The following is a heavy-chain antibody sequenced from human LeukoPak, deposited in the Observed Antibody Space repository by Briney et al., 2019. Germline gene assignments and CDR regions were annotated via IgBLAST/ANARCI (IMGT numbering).Heavy chain of an antibody. Sequence: PSETLSLTCAVYGGSFGGYYWSWIRQPPGKGLEWIGSIYYSGSTYYNPSLKSRVTISVDTSKNQFSLKLSSVTAADTAVYYCARMEYSSSWVDYWGQGTLVTVSS. D-gene: IGHD6-13*01. CDR2: IYYSGST. CDR1: GGSFGGYY. V-gene: IGHV4-34*01. J-gene: IGHJ4*02. CDR3: ARMEYSSSWVDY.